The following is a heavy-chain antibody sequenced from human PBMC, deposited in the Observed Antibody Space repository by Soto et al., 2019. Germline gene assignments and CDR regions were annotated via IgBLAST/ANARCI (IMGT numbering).Heavy chain of an antibody. Sequence: EVQLVESGGGLVQPGGSLRLSCAASGFTFSSYWMSWVRQAPGKGLEWVANIKEDGSEKYYVDSVTGRFTISRDNAKNSLYLQMSSLRAEAPAVYYCVRSTPPGAYWGQGTLVTVSS. CDR1: GFTFSSYW. D-gene: IGHD7-27*01. J-gene: IGHJ4*02. V-gene: IGHV3-7*03. CDR2: IKEDGSEK. CDR3: VRSTPPGAY.